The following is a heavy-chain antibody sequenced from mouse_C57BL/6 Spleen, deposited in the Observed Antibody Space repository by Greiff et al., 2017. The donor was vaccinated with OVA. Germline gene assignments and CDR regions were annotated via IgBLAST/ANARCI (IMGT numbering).Heavy chain of an antibody. Sequence: QVQLKESGPGLVAPSQSLSLTCTVSGFSLTSYSISWVRQPPGKGLEWVGVIWTGGGTNYNSALKSRLSISKDNSKSQVFLKMNSLQTDDTARYYCARREGYGSSWYFDVWGTGTTVTVSS. V-gene: IGHV2-9-1*01. J-gene: IGHJ1*03. CDR3: ARREGYGSSWYFDV. CDR1: GFSLTSYS. D-gene: IGHD1-1*01. CDR2: IWTGGGT.